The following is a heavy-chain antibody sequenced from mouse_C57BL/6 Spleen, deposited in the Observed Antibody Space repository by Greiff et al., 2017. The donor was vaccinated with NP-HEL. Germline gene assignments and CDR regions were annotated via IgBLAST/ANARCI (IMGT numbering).Heavy chain of an antibody. CDR3: VRQVRYGYDIYWYFDV. J-gene: IGHJ1*03. CDR1: GFSFNTYA. V-gene: IGHV10-1*01. CDR2: IRSKSNNYAT. Sequence: EVQLVESGGGLVQPKGSLKLSCAASGFSFNTYAMNWVRQAPGKGLEWVARIRSKSNNYATYYADSVKDRFTISRDDSESMLYLQMNNLKTEDTAMYYCVRQVRYGYDIYWYFDVWGTGTTVTVSS. D-gene: IGHD2-2*01.